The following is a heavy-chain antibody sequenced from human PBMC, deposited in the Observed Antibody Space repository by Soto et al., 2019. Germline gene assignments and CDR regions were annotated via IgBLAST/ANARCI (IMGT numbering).Heavy chain of an antibody. CDR2: ISSSGGST. J-gene: IGHJ4*02. Sequence: LRLSCAASGFTFSIPAMSWFLQAPGKGLEWVSCISSSGGSTYYADSVKGRFTISRDNSKNMLYLQMNNLRAEDTAVYYCATGQVAGPQADAAYFEYWGLGTLVTVSS. CDR1: GFTFSIPA. D-gene: IGHD6-19*01. CDR3: ATGQVAGPQADAAYFEY. V-gene: IGHV3-23*01.